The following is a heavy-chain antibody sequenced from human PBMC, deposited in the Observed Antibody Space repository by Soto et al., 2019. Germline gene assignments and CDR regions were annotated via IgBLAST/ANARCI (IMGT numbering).Heavy chain of an antibody. V-gene: IGHV4-31*03. CDR3: AREVRAENLFDP. Sequence: QVQLQESGPGLVKPSQTLSLTCTVSGGSISSGGYYWSWIRQHPGKGLEWIGYNYYSGSTYYNPSLQSRVTLSVDTSKNQVSLKLSSVTAAYTAVYYCAREVRAENLFDPWGQGTLVTVSS. J-gene: IGHJ5*02. CDR1: GGSISSGGYY. CDR2: NYYSGST.